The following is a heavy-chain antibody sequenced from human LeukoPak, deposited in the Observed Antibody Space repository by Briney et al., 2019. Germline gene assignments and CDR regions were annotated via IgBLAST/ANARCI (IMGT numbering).Heavy chain of an antibody. CDR2: INHSGST. V-gene: IGHV4-34*01. J-gene: IGHJ4*02. D-gene: IGHD2-2*01. CDR3: ARGSGYCSSTSCTPYYFDY. Sequence: SETLSLTCAVYGGSFSGYYWSWIRQPPGKGLEWIGEINHSGSTNYNPSLKSRVTISVDTSKNQFSLKLSSVTAADTAVYYCARGSGYCSSTSCTPYYFDYWGQGTLVTVSS. CDR1: GGSFSGYY.